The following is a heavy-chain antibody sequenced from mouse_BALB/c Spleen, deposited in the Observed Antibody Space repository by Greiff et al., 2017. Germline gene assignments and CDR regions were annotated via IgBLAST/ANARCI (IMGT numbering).Heavy chain of an antibody. V-gene: IGHV5-6-5*01. CDR2: ISSGGST. CDR3: ARGGFYGALDY. CDR1: GFSFSSYA. Sequence: EVKLMESGGGLVKPGGSLKLSCAASGFSFSSYAMSWVRQTPEKRLEWVASISSGGSTYYPDRVKGRFTISRDNARNILYLQLSSLRSEDTAMYYCARGGFYGALDYWGQGTTLTVSS. J-gene: IGHJ2*01. D-gene: IGHD1-1*02.